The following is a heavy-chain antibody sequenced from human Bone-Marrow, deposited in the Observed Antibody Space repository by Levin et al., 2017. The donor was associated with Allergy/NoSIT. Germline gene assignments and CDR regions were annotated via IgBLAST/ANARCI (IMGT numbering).Heavy chain of an antibody. J-gene: IGHJ4*02. V-gene: IGHV3-15*04. CDR2: IANKADGETI. CDR1: GFTFSNYG. D-gene: IGHD7-27*01. CDR3: NKLGNPGYFDQ. Sequence: GESLKISCAASGFTFSNYGMHWVRQAPGKGLEWVGRIANKADGETIEYAAPVKGRFTISRDDSENTLHLQMNSLKTEDTAVYYCNKLGNPGYFDQWGQGVLVIVSS.